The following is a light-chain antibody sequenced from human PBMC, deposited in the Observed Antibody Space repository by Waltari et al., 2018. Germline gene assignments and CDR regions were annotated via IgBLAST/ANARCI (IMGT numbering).Light chain of an antibody. J-gene: IGLJ2*01. Sequence: VSVAPGQTAVITCGGNNIGSKTVCWFQQKPGQAPVLVVYDDSDRPSGIPERFSGSNSGNTATLTVSRVEAGDEADYYCQVWDSISDRVLFGGGTKLTVL. V-gene: IGLV3-21*02. CDR2: DDS. CDR1: NIGSKT. CDR3: QVWDSISDRVL.